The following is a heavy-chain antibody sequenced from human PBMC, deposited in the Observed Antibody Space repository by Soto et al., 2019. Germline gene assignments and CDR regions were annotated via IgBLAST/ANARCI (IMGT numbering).Heavy chain of an antibody. V-gene: IGHV1-69*04. J-gene: IGHJ4*02. CDR2: IIPILGIA. Sequence: SVKVSCKASGGTFSSYTISWVRQAPGQGLEWMGRIIPILGIANYAQKFQGRVTITADKSTSTAYMELSSLRSEDTAVYYCARDLGDGYKPFDYWGQGTLVTVSS. CDR3: ARDLGDGYKPFDY. CDR1: GGTFSSYT. D-gene: IGHD5-12*01.